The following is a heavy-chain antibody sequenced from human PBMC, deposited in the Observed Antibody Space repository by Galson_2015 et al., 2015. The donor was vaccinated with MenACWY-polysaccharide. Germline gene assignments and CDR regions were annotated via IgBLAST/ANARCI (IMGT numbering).Heavy chain of an antibody. CDR1: GFTFSSYW. CDR3: ASSIQLAS. J-gene: IGHJ5*02. CDR2: INSDGSSK. V-gene: IGHV3-74*01. D-gene: IGHD5-18*01. Sequence: SLRLSCAASGFTFSSYWMHWVRQAPGKGLVWVSRINSDGSSKSYADSVKGRFTISRDNAKNTLYLQMNSLRVEDTAVYHCASSIQLASWGQGTLVTVSS.